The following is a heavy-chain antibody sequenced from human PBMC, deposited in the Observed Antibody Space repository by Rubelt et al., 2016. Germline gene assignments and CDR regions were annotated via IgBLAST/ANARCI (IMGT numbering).Heavy chain of an antibody. D-gene: IGHD2-2*01. V-gene: IGHV3-21*01. CDR1: GFTFSSYS. CDR3: ARGAVVPAAIDYYYYMDV. J-gene: IGHJ6*03. CDR2: ISSSSSYI. Sequence: EVQLVESGGGLVKPGGSLRLSCAASGFTFSSYSMNWVRQAPGKGLEWVSSISSSSSYIYYADSVKGRFTSSRDNAKNSLYLKMNSLRAEDTAVYYCARGAVVPAAIDYYYYMDVWGKGTTVTVSS.